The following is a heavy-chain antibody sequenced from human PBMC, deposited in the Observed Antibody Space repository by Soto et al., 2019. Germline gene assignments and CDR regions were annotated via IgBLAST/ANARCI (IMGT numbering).Heavy chain of an antibody. CDR3: AARGEYYDSSGYYYETYDY. Sequence: QVQLVQSGAEVKKPGASVKVSCKASGYTFTSYYMHWVRQAPGQGLEWMGIINPSGGSTSYAQKFQGRVTMTRDTSTSTVYMELSSLRSEDTAVYYCAARGEYYDSSGYYYETYDYWGQGTLVTVSS. V-gene: IGHV1-46*01. D-gene: IGHD3-22*01. CDR1: GYTFTSYY. CDR2: INPSGGST. J-gene: IGHJ4*02.